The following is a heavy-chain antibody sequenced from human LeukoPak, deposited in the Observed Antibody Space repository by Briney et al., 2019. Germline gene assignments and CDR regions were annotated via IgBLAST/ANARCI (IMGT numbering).Heavy chain of an antibody. CDR1: GYTFTSYD. Sequence: ASVKVSCKASGYTFTSYDINWVRQATGQGLEWMGWMNPNSGNTGYAQKFQGRVTMTRNTSISTAYMELSSLRSEDTAVYYCARDRIVATTNNYYYYGMDVWGQGTTVTVSS. CDR3: ARDRIVATTNNYYYYGMDV. J-gene: IGHJ6*02. CDR2: MNPNSGNT. V-gene: IGHV1-8*01. D-gene: IGHD5-12*01.